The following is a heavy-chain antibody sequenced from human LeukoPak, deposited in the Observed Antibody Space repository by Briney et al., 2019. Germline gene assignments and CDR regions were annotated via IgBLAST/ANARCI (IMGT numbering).Heavy chain of an antibody. V-gene: IGHV1-2*02. CDR1: GYTFTGYY. D-gene: IGHD3-3*01. CDR3: ATDRGYDFWSGHRLVNFDY. Sequence: ASVKVSCKASGYTFTGYYMHWVRQAPGQGLEWMGWINPNSGGTNYAQKFQGRVTMTRDTSISTAYMELSRLRSDDTAVYYCATDRGYDFWSGHRLVNFDYWGQGTLVTVSS. J-gene: IGHJ4*02. CDR2: INPNSGGT.